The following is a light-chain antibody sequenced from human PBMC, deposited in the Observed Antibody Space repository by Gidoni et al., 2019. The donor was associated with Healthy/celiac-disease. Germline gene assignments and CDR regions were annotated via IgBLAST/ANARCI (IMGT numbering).Light chain of an antibody. CDR1: QSVSSSY. CDR2: GAS. J-gene: IGKJ3*01. Sequence: EIVLTQSPGTLFLSPGERATLSCRASQSVSSSYLAWYQQKPGQAPRLLIYGASSRATGIPDRFSGSGSGTDFTLTISRLEPEDCAVYYCQQYGSSFTFGPGTKVDIK. CDR3: QQYGSSFT. V-gene: IGKV3-20*01.